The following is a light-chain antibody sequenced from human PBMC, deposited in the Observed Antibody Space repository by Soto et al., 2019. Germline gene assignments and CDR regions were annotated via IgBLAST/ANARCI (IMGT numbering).Light chain of an antibody. CDR2: RNN. CDR1: TSNVGSNY. CDR3: ATWDDSLNGFYV. V-gene: IGLV1-47*01. Sequence: QSAGTQPPSASGTPGQVVTISCSGSTSNVGSNYVYWYQQLPGTAPKLLIYRNNQRPSGVPDRFSGSKSGTSASLAISGLRSDDEADYFCATWDDSLNGFYVFGTGTKLTVL. J-gene: IGLJ1*01.